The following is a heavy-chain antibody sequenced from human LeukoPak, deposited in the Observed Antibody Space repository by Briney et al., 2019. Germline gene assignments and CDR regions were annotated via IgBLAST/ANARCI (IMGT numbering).Heavy chain of an antibody. CDR3: ARANSVAVGYSSAY. V-gene: IGHV3-53*01. Sequence: GGSLRLSCAASGFTVSSNYMTWVRQAPGKGLEWVSIIHTGGSTYYADSVKGRFTISRDNSKNALYLRMNSLRGEDTAVYYCARANSVAVGYSSAYWGQGTLVTVSS. CDR2: IHTGGST. J-gene: IGHJ4*02. D-gene: IGHD6-19*01. CDR1: GFTVSSNY.